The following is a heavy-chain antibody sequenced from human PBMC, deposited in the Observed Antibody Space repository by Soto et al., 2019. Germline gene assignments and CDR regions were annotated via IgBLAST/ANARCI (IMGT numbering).Heavy chain of an antibody. D-gene: IGHD6-13*01. CDR1: GYTLTELS. V-gene: IGHV1-24*01. Sequence: GASVKVSCKVSGYTLTELSMHWVRQAPGKGLEWMGGFDPEDGETIYAQKFQGRVTMTRDTSTSTVYMELSSLRSGDTAVYYCASSPDLYYYYYMDVWGKGTTVTVSS. J-gene: IGHJ6*03. CDR3: ASSPDLYYYYYMDV. CDR2: FDPEDGET.